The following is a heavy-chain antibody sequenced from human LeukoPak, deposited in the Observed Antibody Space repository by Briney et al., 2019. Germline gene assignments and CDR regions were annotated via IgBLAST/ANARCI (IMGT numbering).Heavy chain of an antibody. CDR1: GGSISSGGYY. V-gene: IGHV4-31*03. Sequence: PSETLSLTCTVSGGSISSGGYYWSWIRQHPGKGLEWIGYIYYSGSTYYNPSLKSRVTISVDTSKNQFSLKLTSVTAADTAVYYCARAKGYCSGNTRDSPFDSWGQGTLVTVSS. J-gene: IGHJ4*02. CDR3: ARAKGYCSGNTRDSPFDS. D-gene: IGHD2-15*01. CDR2: IYYSGST.